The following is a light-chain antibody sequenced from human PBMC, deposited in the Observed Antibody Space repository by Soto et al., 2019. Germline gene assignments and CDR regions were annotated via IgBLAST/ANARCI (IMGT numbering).Light chain of an antibody. Sequence: QSALTQPASVSGSPGQSITISCTGTSSDFGGYNYVSWYQQHPGKAPKLMIYEVSNRPSGVSNRFSGSKSGNTASLTISGLQAEDEAYYYCSSYTSSNTVVFGGGTQLTVL. CDR2: EVS. V-gene: IGLV2-14*01. CDR1: SSDFGGYNY. J-gene: IGLJ2*01. CDR3: SSYTSSNTVV.